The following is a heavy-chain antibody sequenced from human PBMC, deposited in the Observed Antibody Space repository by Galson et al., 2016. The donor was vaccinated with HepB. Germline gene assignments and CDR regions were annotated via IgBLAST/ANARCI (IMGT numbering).Heavy chain of an antibody. V-gene: IGHV3-30-3*01. CDR2: MSYDGNNK. CDR3: ARDFPFQLRYFDWLFDS. J-gene: IGHJ4*02. Sequence: SLRLSCAASGFPFSRYAMHWVRQAPGKGLEWVAVMSYDGNNKQYTDSVKGRFNISRDTSKNTLYLQMNSLRPEDTAVYYCARDFPFQLRYFDWLFDSWGQGTLVTVSS. D-gene: IGHD3-9*01. CDR1: GFPFSRYA.